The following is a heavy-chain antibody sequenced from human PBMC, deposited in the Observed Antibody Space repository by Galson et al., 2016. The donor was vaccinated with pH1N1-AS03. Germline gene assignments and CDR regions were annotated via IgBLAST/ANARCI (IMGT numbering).Heavy chain of an antibody. Sequence: SLRLSCAASGFTFRNYAMSWVRQAPGKGLEWVSAISGDGSVTHYADSLKGRVTISRDNSKSTLYPQMSSMRAEDTAVYYCANGRGSWDGPYNWFDPWGQGTLVAVSS. J-gene: IGHJ5*02. CDR3: ANGRGSWDGPYNWFDP. CDR2: ISGDGSVT. CDR1: GFTFRNYA. D-gene: IGHD6-13*01. V-gene: IGHV3-23*01.